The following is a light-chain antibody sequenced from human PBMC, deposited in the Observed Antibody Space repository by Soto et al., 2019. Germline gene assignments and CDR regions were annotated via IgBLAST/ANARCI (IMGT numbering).Light chain of an antibody. CDR3: SSYAGSNNFV. CDR1: SSDIGYYDY. V-gene: IGLV2-8*01. Sequence: QSVLAQPPSASGYPGQSVTISCTGTSSDIGYYDYVSWYQQHPGKAPTLVIYEVTKRPSAVPDCVSASKSGNTASLTVSGLRAEDEADYYCSSYAGSNNFVFGSGTKVTVL. CDR2: EVT. J-gene: IGLJ1*01.